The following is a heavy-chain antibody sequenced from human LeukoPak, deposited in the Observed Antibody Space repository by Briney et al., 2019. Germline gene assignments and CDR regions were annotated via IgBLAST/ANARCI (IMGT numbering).Heavy chain of an antibody. CDR3: ARTPYYDFWSGYSAYFDY. CDR1: GFTFSGDA. CDR2: ISYDGSNK. J-gene: IGHJ4*02. Sequence: GGSLRLSCAASGFTFSGDAMHWVRQAPGKGLEWVAVISYDGSNKYYADSVKGRFTISRDNSKNTLYLQMNSLRAQDTAVYYCARTPYYDFWSGYSAYFDYWGQGTLVTVSS. V-gene: IGHV3-30*04. D-gene: IGHD3-3*01.